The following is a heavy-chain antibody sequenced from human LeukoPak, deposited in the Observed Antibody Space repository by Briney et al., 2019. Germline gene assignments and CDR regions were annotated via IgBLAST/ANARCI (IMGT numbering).Heavy chain of an antibody. CDR3: ARVLRAASWRSYDY. D-gene: IGHD5-18*01. CDR2: IYYNGDT. J-gene: IGHJ4*02. CDR1: GGSVSDSLYY. V-gene: IGHV4-61*01. Sequence: PSETPSLACTVSGGSVSDSLYYWSWIRQPPGKGLEWIGYIYYNGDTNYNPSLESRVIISIDTSSNQFSLRLNSMTAADTAVYYCARVLRAASWRSYDYWGQGSLVTVSS.